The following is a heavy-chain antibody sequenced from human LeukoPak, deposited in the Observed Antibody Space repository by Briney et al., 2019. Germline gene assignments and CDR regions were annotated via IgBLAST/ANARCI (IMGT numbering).Heavy chain of an antibody. CDR2: ITSSSDTK. Sequence: PGGSLRLSCAASGFTFCPYIINWGRQAPGKGLEGISHITSSSDTKYYAASVKGRFTISRDNDKNSLYLQMNSERAEDTAVYYCAREYYYDSIGVYYYGMDVWGQGTTVTVSS. CDR3: AREYYYDSIGVYYYGMDV. J-gene: IGHJ6*02. D-gene: IGHD3-22*01. V-gene: IGHV3-48*04. CDR1: GFTFCPYI.